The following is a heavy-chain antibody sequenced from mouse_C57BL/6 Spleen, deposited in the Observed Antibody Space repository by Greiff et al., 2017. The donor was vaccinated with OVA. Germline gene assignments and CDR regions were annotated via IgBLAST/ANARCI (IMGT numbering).Heavy chain of an antibody. CDR2: IDPSDSET. D-gene: IGHD1-1*01. CDR3: ARGAYYYGSSHWYFDV. CDR1: GYTFTSYW. V-gene: IGHV1-52*01. J-gene: IGHJ1*03. Sequence: VQLQQPGAELVRPGSSVKLSCKASGYTFTSYWMHWVKQRPIQGLEWIGNIDPSDSETHYNQKFKDKATLTVDKSSSTAYMQLSSLTSEDSAVYYCARGAYYYGSSHWYFDVWGTGTTVTVSS.